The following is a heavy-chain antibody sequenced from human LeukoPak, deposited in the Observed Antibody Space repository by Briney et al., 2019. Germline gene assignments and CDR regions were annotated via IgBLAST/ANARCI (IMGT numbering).Heavy chain of an antibody. Sequence: PGGSLRLSCAASGIPLSTFIIHWVRQAPGKGLEGVAAISNDGRGKYYADSVKGRFSISRDNSKNTLHLQIDSLRVEDTAVYYCAREFHSSGYAGTSDCWGQGTLVTVSS. CDR3: AREFHSSGYAGTSDC. CDR1: GIPLSTFI. V-gene: IGHV3-30*04. CDR2: ISNDGRGK. J-gene: IGHJ4*02. D-gene: IGHD3-22*01.